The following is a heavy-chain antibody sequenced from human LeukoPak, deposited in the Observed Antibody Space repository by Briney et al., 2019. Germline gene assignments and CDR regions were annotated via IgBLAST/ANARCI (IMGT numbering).Heavy chain of an antibody. V-gene: IGHV3-23*01. CDR1: GFTFSSYA. CDR3: ARDEDPRTDSYNGNYFDC. CDR2: ISRGGGNT. Sequence: PGGSLRLSCAASGFTFSSYAMTWVRQAPGKGLEWVSAISRGGGNTYSAYSVKGHFTVSRDNYNNTFYLKLNSLRAEHTAVDYCARDEDPRTDSYNGNYFDCWGQGTLVTVSS. D-gene: IGHD5-24*01. J-gene: IGHJ4*02.